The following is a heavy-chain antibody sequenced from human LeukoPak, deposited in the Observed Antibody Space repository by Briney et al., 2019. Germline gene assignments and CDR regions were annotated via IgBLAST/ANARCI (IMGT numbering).Heavy chain of an antibody. Sequence: PGGSLRLSCAASGFTVSSNYMSWVRQAPGKGLEWVANIKQDGSEKYYVDSVKGRFTISRDNAKNSLYLQMNSLRAEDTAVYYCARAASTGTVDYWGQGTLVTVSS. CDR2: IKQDGSEK. J-gene: IGHJ4*02. CDR1: GFTVSSNY. CDR3: ARAASTGTVDY. D-gene: IGHD6-13*01. V-gene: IGHV3-7*01.